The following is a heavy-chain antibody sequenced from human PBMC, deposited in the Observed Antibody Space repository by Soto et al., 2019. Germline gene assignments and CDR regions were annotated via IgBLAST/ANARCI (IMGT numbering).Heavy chain of an antibody. D-gene: IGHD3-22*01. CDR3: ARGKEDYYDSSGYYYYYGMDV. J-gene: IGHJ6*02. CDR1: GGSISSYY. V-gene: IGHV4-4*07. Sequence: SETLSLTCAVSGGSISSYYWSWIRQPAGKGLEWIGLFYTSGSTSYNPSLKSRVTMSVDTSKNQFSLKLSSVTAADTAVYYCARGKEDYYDSSGYYYYYGMDVWGQGTTVTVSS. CDR2: FYTSGST.